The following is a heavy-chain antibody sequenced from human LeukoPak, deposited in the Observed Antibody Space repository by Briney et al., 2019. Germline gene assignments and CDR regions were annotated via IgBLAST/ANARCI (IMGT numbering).Heavy chain of an antibody. J-gene: IGHJ4*02. V-gene: IGHV4-4*07. D-gene: IGHD3-22*01. CDR3: ARESRVFIGDGYFLDS. CDR2: LYIGRNT. Sequence: SETLSLTCTASLFSISSNYWSWIRQPAGKGLEWIWRLYIGRNTYYNPSLKSRVTMSADTSNSQFSLRLTSVTAADTAVYYCARESRVFIGDGYFLDSWGPGTLITVSS. CDR1: LFSISSNY.